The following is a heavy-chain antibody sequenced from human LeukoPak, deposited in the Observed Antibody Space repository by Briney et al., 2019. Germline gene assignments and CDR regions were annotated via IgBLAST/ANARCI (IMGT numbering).Heavy chain of an antibody. Sequence: SETLSLTCAVYGGSFSGYYWSWIRQPPGKGLEWIGEINHSGSSNYNPSLKSRVTISVDTSKNQFSLKLSSVTAADTAVYYCVRSSRDAVVPAATNYYGMDVWGQGTTVTVSS. CDR2: INHSGSS. J-gene: IGHJ6*02. D-gene: IGHD2-2*01. CDR3: VRSSRDAVVPAATNYYGMDV. CDR1: GGSFSGYY. V-gene: IGHV4-34*01.